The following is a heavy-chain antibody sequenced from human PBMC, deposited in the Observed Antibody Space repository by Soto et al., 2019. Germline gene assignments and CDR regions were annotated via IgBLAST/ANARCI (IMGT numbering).Heavy chain of an antibody. J-gene: IGHJ6*02. CDR1: GGSISSGGYY. CDR2: IYYSGST. V-gene: IGHV4-31*03. D-gene: IGHD3-16*01. Sequence: PSETLSLTCTVSGGSISSGGYYWSWIRQHPGKGLEWIGYIYYSGSTYYNPSLKSRVTISVDTSKNQFSLKLSSVTAADTAVYYCARDPVGLYGMDVWGQGTTLTVSS. CDR3: ARDPVGLYGMDV.